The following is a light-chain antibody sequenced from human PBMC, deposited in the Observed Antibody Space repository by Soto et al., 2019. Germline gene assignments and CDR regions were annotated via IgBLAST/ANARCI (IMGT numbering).Light chain of an antibody. J-gene: IGLJ1*01. CDR3: SSYRGASTGV. CDR1: SSDVGGYNY. Sequence: QSALTQPASVSGSLGQSITISCTGTSSDVGGYNYVSWYQRHPGKAPKLMIYEVNNRPSGVSNRCSGFKSGNTASLTISGLQAEDEADYYCSSYRGASTGVFGTGTKLTVL. CDR2: EVN. V-gene: IGLV2-14*01.